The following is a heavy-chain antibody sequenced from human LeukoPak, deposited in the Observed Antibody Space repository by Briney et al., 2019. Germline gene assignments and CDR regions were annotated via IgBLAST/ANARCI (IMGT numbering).Heavy chain of an antibody. J-gene: IGHJ4*02. V-gene: IGHV4-34*01. CDR1: GGSISSYY. CDR3: ARGYSGSYYYFDY. Sequence: SETLSLTCTVSGGSISSYYWSWIRQPPGKGLEWIGEINHSGSTNYNPSLKSRVTISVDTSKNQFSLKLSSVTAADTAVYYCARGYSGSYYYFDYWGQGTLVTVSS. CDR2: INHSGST. D-gene: IGHD1-26*01.